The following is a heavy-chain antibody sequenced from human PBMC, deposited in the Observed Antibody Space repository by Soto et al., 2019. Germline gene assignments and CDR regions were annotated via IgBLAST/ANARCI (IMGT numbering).Heavy chain of an antibody. CDR1: GGSISSGDYY. V-gene: IGHV4-30-4*01. CDR3: ARVVHKFGNTAHAY. Sequence: SETLSLTCTVSGGSISSGDYYWSWIRQPPGKGLEWIGYIYYSGSTYYNPSLKSRVTISVDTSKNQFSLKLSSVTAADTAVYYCARVVHKFGNTAHAYWGQGTLVIVSS. J-gene: IGHJ4*02. D-gene: IGHD5-18*01. CDR2: IYYSGST.